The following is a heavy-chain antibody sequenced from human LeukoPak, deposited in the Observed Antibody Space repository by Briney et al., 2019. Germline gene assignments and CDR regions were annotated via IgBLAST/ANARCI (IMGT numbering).Heavy chain of an antibody. Sequence: GGSLRLSCAASGFTFSSYWMNWVRQAPGKGLEWVANIKQDGREKYYVDSVKGRFTISRDNAKNSLHLQMNSLRAEDTAVYYCARDGVTMVRGVKVLDYYYYYMDVWGKGTTVTISS. CDR1: GFTFSSYW. CDR2: IKQDGREK. V-gene: IGHV3-7*01. J-gene: IGHJ6*03. D-gene: IGHD3-10*01. CDR3: ARDGVTMVRGVKVLDYYYYYMDV.